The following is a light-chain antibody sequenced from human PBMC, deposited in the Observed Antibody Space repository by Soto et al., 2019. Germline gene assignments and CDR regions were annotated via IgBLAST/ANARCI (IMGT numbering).Light chain of an antibody. CDR1: QSINKY. CDR3: QQYDNGPPWT. CDR2: GAS. Sequence: EIVMTQSPATLSVSPGERATLSCRASQSINKYLAWYQQKPGQAPRLLIFGASTRASGIPARFSGSGSGTEFTLTISSLQSEDFAVYYCQQYDNGPPWTFGQGTKVEFK. J-gene: IGKJ1*01. V-gene: IGKV3-15*01.